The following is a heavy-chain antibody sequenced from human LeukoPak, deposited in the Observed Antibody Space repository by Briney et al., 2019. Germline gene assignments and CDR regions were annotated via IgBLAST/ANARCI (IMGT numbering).Heavy chain of an antibody. J-gene: IGHJ4*02. CDR2: MHNGVHT. CDR1: GDSISSYF. D-gene: IGHD4/OR15-4a*01. Sequence: SETLSLTCTVPGDSISSYFWSWIRQPPGKGLEWIGYMHNGVHTNYNPSLKSRVTISGDTSKNQVSLKLTSVTAADTVVYYCAATIKRDYGDTNLDYWGQGTLVTVSS. V-gene: IGHV4-59*01. CDR3: AATIKRDYGDTNLDY.